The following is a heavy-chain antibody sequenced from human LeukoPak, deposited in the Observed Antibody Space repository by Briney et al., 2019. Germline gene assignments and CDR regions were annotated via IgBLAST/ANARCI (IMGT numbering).Heavy chain of an antibody. V-gene: IGHV3-30*02. J-gene: IGHJ4*02. CDR1: GFTFSSNG. Sequence: PGGSLRLSCAASGFTFSSNGMHWVRQAPGKGLEWVAFIRNDGNNKKYAESVKGRFTISRDNSKNTLYLQMNSLTAEDTAVYYCARDWGTSSLYLVNWGQGTLVTVSS. D-gene: IGHD6-6*01. CDR3: ARDWGTSSLYLVN. CDR2: IRNDGNNK.